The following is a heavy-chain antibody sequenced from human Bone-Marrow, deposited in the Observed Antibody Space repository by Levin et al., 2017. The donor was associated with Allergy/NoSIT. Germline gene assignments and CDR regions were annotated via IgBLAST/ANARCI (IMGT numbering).Heavy chain of an antibody. D-gene: IGHD6-13*01. CDR3: ARSIQQQLVLRPRDCWFDP. CDR2: INAGNGNT. CDR1: GYTFTSYA. J-gene: IGHJ5*02. Sequence: ASVKVSCKASGYTFTSYAMHWVRQAPGQRLEWMGWINAGNGNTKYSQKFQGRVTITRDTSASTAYMELSSLRSEDTAVYYCARSIQQQLVLRPRDCWFDPWGQGTLVTVSS. V-gene: IGHV1-3*01.